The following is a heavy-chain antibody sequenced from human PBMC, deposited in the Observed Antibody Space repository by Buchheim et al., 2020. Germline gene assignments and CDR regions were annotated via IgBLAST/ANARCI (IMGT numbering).Heavy chain of an antibody. V-gene: IGHV1-46*01. CDR3: ASAHDSSGSVYHYFQH. D-gene: IGHD3-22*01. CDR2: INPSGGST. CDR1: GYTFTSYY. J-gene: IGHJ1*01. Sequence: QVQLVQSGAEVKKPGAPVKVSCKASGYTFTSYYMHWVRQAPGQGLEWMGLINPSGGSTSYAQKFQGRVTMTRDTSTSTVYLELSSLRSEDTAVYYCASAHDSSGSVYHYFQHWGQGTL.